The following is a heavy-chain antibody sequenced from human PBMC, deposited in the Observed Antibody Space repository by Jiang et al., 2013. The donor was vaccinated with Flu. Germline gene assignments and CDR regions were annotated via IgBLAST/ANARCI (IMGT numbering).Heavy chain of an antibody. V-gene: IGHV1-46*01. J-gene: IGHJ6*02. Sequence: SGAEVREPGASVKISCTASGYTLSSHYIHWVRQAPGQGLEWMGIINPSDGSTTYAQKFQGRVTMTRDTSTSTVYMELSSLRSEDTAVYYCAREFLVVPVSIFYYYYGMDVWGQGTAVTVSS. CDR2: INPSDGST. CDR1: GYTLSSHY. CDR3: AREFLVVPVSIFYYYYGMDV. D-gene: IGHD2-2*01.